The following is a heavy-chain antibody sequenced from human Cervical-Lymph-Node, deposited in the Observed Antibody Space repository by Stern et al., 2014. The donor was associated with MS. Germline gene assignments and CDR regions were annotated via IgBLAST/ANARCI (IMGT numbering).Heavy chain of an antibody. CDR2: IRSSSSYI. CDR1: GFTFSSYS. D-gene: IGHD6-13*01. V-gene: IGHV3-21*01. J-gene: IGHJ4*02. CDR3: ARDSSSWYAIDY. Sequence: EVQLVESGGGLVKPGGSLRLSCAASGFTFSSYSMNWVRQAPGKGLEWVSSIRSSSSYIYYADSVKGRFTISRDNAKNSLYLQMNSLRAEDTAVYYCARDSSSWYAIDYWGQGTLVTVSS.